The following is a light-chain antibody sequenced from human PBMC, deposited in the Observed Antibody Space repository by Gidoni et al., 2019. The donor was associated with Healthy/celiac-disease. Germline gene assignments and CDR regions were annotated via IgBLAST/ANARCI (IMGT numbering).Light chain of an antibody. V-gene: IGKV3-15*01. CDR2: CAS. J-gene: IGKJ4*01. CDR1: QSVSSN. CDR3: QQYNNWPQLT. Sequence: EIVMTQSPAPLSLSPGERATLSCRASQSVSSNLAWYQQKPGQAPRLLIYCASTSATGIPARFSSSGSGTEFTLTISSLQSEDFAVYYCQQYNNWPQLTFGGGTKVEIK.